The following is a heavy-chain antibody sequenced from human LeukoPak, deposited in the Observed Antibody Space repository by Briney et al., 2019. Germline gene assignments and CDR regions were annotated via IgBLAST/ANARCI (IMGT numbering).Heavy chain of an antibody. V-gene: IGHV3-23*01. CDR3: AKGAQDYGDSTTDY. CDR2: ISGSGGRT. CDR1: EFTFSNYA. J-gene: IGHJ4*02. D-gene: IGHD4-17*01. Sequence: GGSLRLSCAASEFTFSNYAMSWFRQAPGKGLEWVSVISGSGGRTYYADSVKGRFTISRDNSKHTLFLQMNSLRVEDTAVYYCAKGAQDYGDSTTDYWGQGTLVTVSP.